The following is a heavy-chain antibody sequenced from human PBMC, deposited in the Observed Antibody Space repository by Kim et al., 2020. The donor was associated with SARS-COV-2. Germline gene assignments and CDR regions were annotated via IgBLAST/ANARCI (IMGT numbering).Heavy chain of an antibody. J-gene: IGHJ4*02. Sequence: ADTGRSRITISRDNTKNSLYLQMNSLEAEDTDVYYCANAGGLVITTYFDYWGQGTLVTVSS. D-gene: IGHD3-22*01. CDR3: ANAGGLVITTYFDY. V-gene: IGHV3-23*01.